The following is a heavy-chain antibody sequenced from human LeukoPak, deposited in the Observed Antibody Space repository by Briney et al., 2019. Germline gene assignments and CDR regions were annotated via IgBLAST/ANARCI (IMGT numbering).Heavy chain of an antibody. J-gene: IGHJ6*02. D-gene: IGHD3-10*01. V-gene: IGHV3-33*08. CDR2: IWYDGSNK. Sequence: PGGSLRLSCAASGFTFSSYGMHWVRQAPGKGLEWVAVIWYDGSNKYYADSVKGRFTISRDNSKNTLYLQMNSLRAEDTAVYYCAREISGSFRFTKKHPVSNYYYYGMDVWGQGTTVTVSS. CDR3: AREISGSFRFTKKHPVSNYYYYGMDV. CDR1: GFTFSSYG.